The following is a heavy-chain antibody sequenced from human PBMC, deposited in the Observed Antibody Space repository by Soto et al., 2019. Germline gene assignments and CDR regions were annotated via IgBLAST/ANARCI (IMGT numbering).Heavy chain of an antibody. CDR1: GFTFSSYG. CDR3: ARGGGDDSSGYHLYYFDY. Sequence: QVQLVESGGGVVQPGRSLRLSCAASGFTFSSYGMHWVRQAPGKGLEWVEVIWYDGSNKYYADSVKGRFTISRDNSKNTLYLQMNSLRAEDTAVYYCARGGGDDSSGYHLYYFDYWGQGTLVTVSS. J-gene: IGHJ4*02. D-gene: IGHD3-22*01. V-gene: IGHV3-33*01. CDR2: IWYDGSNK.